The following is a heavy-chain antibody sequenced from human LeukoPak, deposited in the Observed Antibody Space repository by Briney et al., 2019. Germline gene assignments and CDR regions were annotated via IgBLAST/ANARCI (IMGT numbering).Heavy chain of an antibody. D-gene: IGHD3-10*02. J-gene: IGHJ6*04. CDR3: AELGITMIGGV. CDR1: GFTFRTYS. CDR2: ISSSSSTI. Sequence: GGSLRLSCAASGFTFRTYSMNWVRQAPGKGVEWVSYISSSSSTIYYADSVKGRFTISRDNAKNSLYLQMNSLRAEDTAVYYCAELGITMIGGVWGKGTTVTISS. V-gene: IGHV3-48*01.